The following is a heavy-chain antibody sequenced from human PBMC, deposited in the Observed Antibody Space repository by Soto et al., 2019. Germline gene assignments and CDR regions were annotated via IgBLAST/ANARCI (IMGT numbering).Heavy chain of an antibody. Sequence: QVHLVQSGAEVKKPGASVTISCKASGYPVTSYGFIWVRQAPGQGLQWIGRISAYNGNTEYAQNVQDRVTMTADTSTSTAYMELRGLRSDDTAVYFCARDSNPFGVVIRKPGAHNYGMDVWGQGTTVTVSS. CDR2: ISAYNGNT. D-gene: IGHD3-3*01. CDR3: ARDSNPFGVVIRKPGAHNYGMDV. J-gene: IGHJ6*02. CDR1: GYPVTSYG. V-gene: IGHV1-18*04.